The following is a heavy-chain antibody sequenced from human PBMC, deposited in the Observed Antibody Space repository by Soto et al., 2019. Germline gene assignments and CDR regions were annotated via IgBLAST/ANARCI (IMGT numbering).Heavy chain of an antibody. CDR2: IYYSGST. V-gene: IGHV4-59*01. CDR1: GGSLSSYY. D-gene: IGHD2-15*01. CDR3: ARDYGGSFDY. J-gene: IGHJ4*02. Sequence: SETLSLTCTVSGGSLSSYYWSWIRQPPGKGLEWIGYIYYSGSTNYNPSLKSRVTISVDASKNQFSLKLSSVTAADTAVYYCARDYGGSFDYWGQGTLVTVSS.